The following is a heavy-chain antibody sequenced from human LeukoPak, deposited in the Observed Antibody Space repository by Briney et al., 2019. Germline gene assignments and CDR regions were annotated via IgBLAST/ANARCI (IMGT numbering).Heavy chain of an antibody. CDR2: ISYDGSNK. J-gene: IGHJ4*02. D-gene: IGHD4-11*01. CDR1: GFTFSSYA. V-gene: IGHV3-30-3*01. CDR3: APHPHDYSNYEYYFDY. Sequence: GGSLRLSCAASGFTFSSYAMHWVRQAPGKGLEWVAVISYDGSNKYYADSVKGRFTISRDNSKNTLYLQMNSLRAEDTAVYYCAPHPHDYSNYEYYFDYWGQGTLVTVSS.